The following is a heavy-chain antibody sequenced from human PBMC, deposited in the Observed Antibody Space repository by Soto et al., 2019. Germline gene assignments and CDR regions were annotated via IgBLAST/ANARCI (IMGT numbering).Heavy chain of an antibody. D-gene: IGHD2-15*01. CDR2: MNPNSGNT. J-gene: IGHJ3*02. CDR1: GYTFTSYD. V-gene: IGHV1-8*01. CDR3: ARGYCSGGSCTHDAFDI. Sequence: SQAVVKKPGASVKVSCKASGYTFTSYDINWVRQATGQGLEWMGWMNPNSGNTGYAQKFQGRVTMTRNTSISTAYMELSSLRSEDTAVYYCARGYCSGGSCTHDAFDIWGQGTMVTVSS.